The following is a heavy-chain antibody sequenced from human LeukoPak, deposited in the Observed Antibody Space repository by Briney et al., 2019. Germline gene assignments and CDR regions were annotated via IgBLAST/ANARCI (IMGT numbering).Heavy chain of an antibody. D-gene: IGHD6-13*01. CDR2: VYYSGSI. CDR3: ARGSAGHGGNFDC. V-gene: IGHV4-61*08. J-gene: IGHJ4*02. CDR1: GGSISSGGYY. Sequence: SETLSLTCTVSGGSISSGGYYWSWIRQPPGKGLEWIGYVYYSGSISYNPSLKSRVTISVDTSKNQFSLKVNSVTAADTAVYYCARGSAGHGGNFDCWGQGTLVTVSS.